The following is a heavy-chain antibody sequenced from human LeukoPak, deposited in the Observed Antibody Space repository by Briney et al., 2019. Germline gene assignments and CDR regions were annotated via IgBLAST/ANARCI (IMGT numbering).Heavy chain of an antibody. J-gene: IGHJ4*02. CDR1: GASVNSGSYY. Sequence: PSETLSLTCAVSGASVNSGSYYWSWIRQHPGTGLEWIGYIYYTGITNYNPSLKSRVTISVDTSMNQFSLNLNSVTAADTAVYYCATSQCGSDCYLAGDYWGQGTLVTVSS. CDR2: IYYTGIT. CDR3: ATSQCGSDCYLAGDY. D-gene: IGHD2-21*02. V-gene: IGHV4-61*01.